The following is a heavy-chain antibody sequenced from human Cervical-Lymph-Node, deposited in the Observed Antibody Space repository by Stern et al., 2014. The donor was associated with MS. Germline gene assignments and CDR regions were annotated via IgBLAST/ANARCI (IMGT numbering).Heavy chain of an antibody. D-gene: IGHD6-6*01. Sequence: VQLVESGGGVVQPGRSLRLSCAASGFTFSSYGMHWVRQAPGQGLEWVAIISYDGSNKYYADSVKGRFTISRDNSKNTLYLQMNSLRAEDTAVYYCAKGYSSSSALYYYYGMDVWGKGTTVTVSS. CDR1: GFTFSSYG. V-gene: IGHV3-30*18. CDR3: AKGYSSSSALYYYYGMDV. J-gene: IGHJ6*04. CDR2: ISYDGSNK.